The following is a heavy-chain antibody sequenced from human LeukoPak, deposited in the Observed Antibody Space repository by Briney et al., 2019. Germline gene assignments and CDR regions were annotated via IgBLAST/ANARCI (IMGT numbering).Heavy chain of an antibody. J-gene: IGHJ6*03. D-gene: IGHD6-19*01. CDR1: GFTFSSYS. V-gene: IGHV3-21*01. CDR2: ISSSSSYI. Sequence: PGGSLRLSCAASGFTFSSYSMNWVRQAPGKGLEWVSSISSSSSYIYYADSVKGRFTISRDNAKNSLYLQMNSLRAEDTAVYYCARDGSGWNYYYYYYMDVCGKGTTVTVSS. CDR3: ARDGSGWNYYYYYYMDV.